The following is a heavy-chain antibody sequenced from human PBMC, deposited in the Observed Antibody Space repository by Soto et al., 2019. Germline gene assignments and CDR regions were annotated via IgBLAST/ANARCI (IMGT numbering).Heavy chain of an antibody. Sequence: QVQLVESGGGVVQPGRSLRLSCAASGFTFSSYGMHWVRQAPGKGLEWVAVISYDGSNKYYADSVKGRFTISRDNSKNTLYLQMNSLRAEDTAVYYCAKDLLYTAMVELVYYYYYGMDVWGQGTTVTVSS. CDR1: GFTFSSYG. CDR2: ISYDGSNK. V-gene: IGHV3-30*18. J-gene: IGHJ6*02. CDR3: AKDLLYTAMVELVYYYYYGMDV. D-gene: IGHD5-18*01.